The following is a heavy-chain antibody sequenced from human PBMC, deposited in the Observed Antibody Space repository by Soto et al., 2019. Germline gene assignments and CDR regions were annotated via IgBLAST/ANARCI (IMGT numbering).Heavy chain of an antibody. CDR3: AAGFPPDY. V-gene: IGHV3-7*01. CDR2: IKGDGSET. J-gene: IGHJ4*02. Sequence: EVQLVESGGGLVQPGGSLKLSCAASGFTLSSFWMNLVRQAPGKGLEWVANIKGDGSETYYVDSVKGRFTISRDNAKHSLYLEMNSLRAEDTAVYYCAAGFPPDYWGQGTLVTVSS. CDR1: GFTLSSFW. D-gene: IGHD3-10*01.